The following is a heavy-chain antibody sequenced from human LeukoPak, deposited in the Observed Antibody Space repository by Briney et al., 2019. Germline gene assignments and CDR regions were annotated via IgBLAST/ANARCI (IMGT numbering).Heavy chain of an antibody. J-gene: IGHJ4*02. CDR3: AKGTYYYDSSGYAH. CDR1: GGSISGSSYY. CDR2: IYYSGST. V-gene: IGHV4-39*01. Sequence: SETLSLTCTVSGGSISGSSYYWGWIRQPPGKGLEWIGSIYYSGSTYYNPSLKSRVTISVDTSKNQFSLKLSSVTAADTAVYYCAKGTYYYDSSGYAHWGQGTLVTVSS. D-gene: IGHD3-22*01.